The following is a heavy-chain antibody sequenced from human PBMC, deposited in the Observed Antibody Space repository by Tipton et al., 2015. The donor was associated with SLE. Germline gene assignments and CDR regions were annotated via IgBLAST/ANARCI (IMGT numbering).Heavy chain of an antibody. CDR1: GASVRNHY. J-gene: IGHJ4*02. D-gene: IGHD2-2*01. CDR3: VVCSPSSCAYFDY. CDR2: IYTGGNT. V-gene: IGHV4-4*07. Sequence: TLSLTCTVSGASVRNHYWGWIRQPAGKGLEWIGRIYTGGNTKYNPSLESRVTLSADASKAQFSLKLTSVTAADTAVYYCVVCSPSSCAYFDYWGQGRLVTVSS.